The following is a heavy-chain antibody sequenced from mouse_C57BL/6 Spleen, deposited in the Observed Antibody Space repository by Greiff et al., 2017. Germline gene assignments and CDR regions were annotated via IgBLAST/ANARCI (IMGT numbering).Heavy chain of an antibody. J-gene: IGHJ3*01. CDR2: INPNNGGT. V-gene: IGHV1-26*01. D-gene: IGHD4-1*01. CDR1: GYTFTDYY. CDR3: ARGGGNWDVFAY. Sequence: VQLQQSGPELVKPGASVKISCKASGYTFTDYYMNWVKQSHGKSLEWIGDINPNNGGTSYNQKFKGKATLTVDKSSSTAYMELRSLTSEDSAVYYCARGGGNWDVFAYWGQGTLVTVSA.